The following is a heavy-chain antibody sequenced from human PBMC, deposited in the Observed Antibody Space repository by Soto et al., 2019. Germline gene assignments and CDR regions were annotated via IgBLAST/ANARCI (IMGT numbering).Heavy chain of an antibody. Sequence: PGWSLRLSCAASGFNVNSDYMNWVRQTPGKWLEWVASIYSGETTYYADSVRGRFTISSDKSKNTLYFQLNSLRIEHTAVYYCTRDGRGLGRLSLFEYWGQGVLVTVYS. J-gene: IGHJ4*02. D-gene: IGHD2-21*02. V-gene: IGHV3-53*01. CDR2: IYSGETT. CDR1: GFNVNSDY. CDR3: TRDGRGLGRLSLFEY.